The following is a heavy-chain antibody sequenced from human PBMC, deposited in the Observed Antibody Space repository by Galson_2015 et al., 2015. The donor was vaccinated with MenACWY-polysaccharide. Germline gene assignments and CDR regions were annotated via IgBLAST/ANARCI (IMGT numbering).Heavy chain of an antibody. CDR2: IYDSGTT. Sequence: QPPGKGLEWIGSIYDSGTTYYNPSLKSRVTISVDTSKNQFSLNVTSVTAADTAVYFCARDSHYYGSGSYGWFDPWGQGILVPVSS. J-gene: IGHJ5*02. D-gene: IGHD3-10*01. V-gene: IGHV4-39*07. CDR3: ARDSHYYGSGSYGWFDP.